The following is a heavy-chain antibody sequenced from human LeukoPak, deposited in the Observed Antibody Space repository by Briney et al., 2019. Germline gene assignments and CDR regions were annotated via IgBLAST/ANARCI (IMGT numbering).Heavy chain of an antibody. V-gene: IGHV3-11*01. CDR2: ISRDGSTI. Sequence: PGGSLRLSCAASGFTFSDYYMTWIRQAPGKGLEWISYISRDGSTIYYADSVKGRFTISRDNAKKSLFLQMSGLRAEDTAVYYCARDDYDASGSPKGYFDYWGQGSLVAVSS. CDR3: ARDDYDASGSPKGYFDY. J-gene: IGHJ4*02. D-gene: IGHD3-22*01. CDR1: GFTFSDYY.